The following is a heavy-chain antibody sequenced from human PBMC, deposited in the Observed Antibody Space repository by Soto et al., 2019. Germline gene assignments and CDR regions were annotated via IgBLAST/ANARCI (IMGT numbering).Heavy chain of an antibody. CDR3: AKEGYNWNYGDYYYYMDV. CDR2: ISSDGSST. V-gene: IGHV3-30*04. Sequence: SLRRSSAASGFTFVSYAIHWVRKTPGKGLEWVGGISSDGSSTYYADSVKGRFTISRDNSKNTLNLQVSSLRAEDTPVYYCAKEGYNWNYGDYYYYMDVWGKGPTVTVSS. D-gene: IGHD1-7*01. J-gene: IGHJ6*03. CDR1: GFTFVSYA.